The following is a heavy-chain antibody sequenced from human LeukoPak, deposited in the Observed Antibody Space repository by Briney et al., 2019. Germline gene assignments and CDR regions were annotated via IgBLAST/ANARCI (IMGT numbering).Heavy chain of an antibody. CDR3: ARTYYDDSDGYYYGY. Sequence: GASVKVSCKTSEYTFTGYFLHWVRQAPGQGLEWMGWINPDTGDTNYARKFQGRVTMTRDTSISTAYMELSWLNSDDTAVYYCARTYYDDSDGYYYGYWGQGTLVTVSS. D-gene: IGHD3-22*01. J-gene: IGHJ4*02. V-gene: IGHV1-2*02. CDR1: EYTFTGYF. CDR2: INPDTGDT.